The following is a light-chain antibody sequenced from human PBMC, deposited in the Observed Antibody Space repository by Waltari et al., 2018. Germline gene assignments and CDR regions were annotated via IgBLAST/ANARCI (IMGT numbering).Light chain of an antibody. Sequence: QSALTQPPSASGSPGQSVPIPCPVPSGDVGHHNFVSWYQQHPGKAPQLIIYEVTERPSGVPDRFSGSKSGNTASLTVSGLQAEDEADYFCSSHAGSNNFVFGSGTKVSVL. CDR3: SSHAGSNNFV. V-gene: IGLV2-8*01. CDR1: SGDVGHHNF. J-gene: IGLJ1*01. CDR2: EVT.